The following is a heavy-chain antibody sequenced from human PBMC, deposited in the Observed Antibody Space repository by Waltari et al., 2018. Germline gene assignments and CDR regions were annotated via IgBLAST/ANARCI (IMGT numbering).Heavy chain of an antibody. CDR3: ARYYCSNSHCSHFDY. CDR1: GDSISSTY. J-gene: IGHJ4*02. Sequence: QLQLQESGPGLVKPPETLSLTCAVSGDSISSTYWSWIRQAPGKGLEWIGFIYGSDSSTNYNPALKTRVTLSVDTSKNQFSLNLRSVTAADTAVYYCARYYCSNSHCSHFDYWGQGVVVTVSS. V-gene: IGHV4-59*12. CDR2: IYGSDSST. D-gene: IGHD2-2*01.